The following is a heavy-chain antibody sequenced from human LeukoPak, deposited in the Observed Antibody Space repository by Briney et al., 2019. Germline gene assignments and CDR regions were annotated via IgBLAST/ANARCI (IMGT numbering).Heavy chain of an antibody. CDR1: GGSISSGSYY. Sequence: SETLSLTCTVSGGSISSGSYYWSWIRQPAGKGLEWIGRIYTSGSTNYNPSLKSRVTISVDTSKNQFSLKLSSVTAADTAVYYCARAADSSGYFYYFDYWGQGTLVTVS. CDR2: IYTSGST. J-gene: IGHJ4*02. V-gene: IGHV4-61*02. CDR3: ARAADSSGYFYYFDY. D-gene: IGHD3-22*01.